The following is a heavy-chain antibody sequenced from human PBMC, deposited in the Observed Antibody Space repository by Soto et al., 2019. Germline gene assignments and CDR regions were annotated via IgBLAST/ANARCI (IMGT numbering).Heavy chain of an antibody. D-gene: IGHD2-2*01. CDR1: GFTFSSYG. CDR3: EKAYCSSTSCTEWDYYYYGMDV. CDR2: ISYDGSNK. J-gene: IGHJ6*02. V-gene: IGHV3-30*18. Sequence: PGGSLRLSCAASGFTFSSYGMHWVRQAPGKGLEWVAVISYDGSNKYYADSVKGRFTISRDNSKNTLYLQMNSLRAEDTAVYYCEKAYCSSTSCTEWDYYYYGMDVWGQGNTVTVSS.